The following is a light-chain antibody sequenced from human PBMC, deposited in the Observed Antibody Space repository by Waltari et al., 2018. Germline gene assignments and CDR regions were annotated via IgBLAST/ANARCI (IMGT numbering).Light chain of an antibody. J-gene: IGKJ1*01. V-gene: IGKV3-11*01. CDR3: QQRTNWPPT. CDR1: QSVSSY. CDR2: DAY. Sequence: EIVLTQSPATLSLSPGERATLSCRASQSVSSYLGWYQQKPGKAPRLLIYDAYNRATGIPARFSGSGSGTDFTLTISSLEPEDFAVYYCQQRTNWPPTFGQGTKVEIK.